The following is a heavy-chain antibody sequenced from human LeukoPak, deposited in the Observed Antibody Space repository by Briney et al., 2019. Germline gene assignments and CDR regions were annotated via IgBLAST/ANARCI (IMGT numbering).Heavy chain of an antibody. V-gene: IGHV4-39*01. CDR2: IFYSGNT. D-gene: IGHD4-17*01. CDR3: ARSTVTTWVGDFDY. Sequence: SETLSLTCTVSGGSVSSSSYYWGWIRQPLGKGLEWIGSIFYSGNTYYNPSLESRVTISVDTSKNQFSLQLSSVTAADTAVYYCARSTVTTWVGDFDYWGQGTLVTVSS. CDR1: GGSVSSSSYY. J-gene: IGHJ4*02.